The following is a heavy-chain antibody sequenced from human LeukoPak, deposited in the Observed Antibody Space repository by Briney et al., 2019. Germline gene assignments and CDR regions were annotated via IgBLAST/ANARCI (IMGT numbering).Heavy chain of an antibody. CDR3: ATNTGYSDY. Sequence: SETLSLTCTVSGGSTSSSSYYCGWLRQPPGKGLEWIGSIYYSGSTYYNAPLKSRVTISVDTSKNQFSLKLSSVTAADTAVYYCATNTGYSDYWGQGTLVTVSS. CDR2: IYYSGST. J-gene: IGHJ4*02. CDR1: GGSTSSSSYY. V-gene: IGHV4-39*07. D-gene: IGHD3-10*01.